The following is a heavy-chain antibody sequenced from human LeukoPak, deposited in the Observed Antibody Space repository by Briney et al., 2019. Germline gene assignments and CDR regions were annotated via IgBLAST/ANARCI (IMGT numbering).Heavy chain of an antibody. Sequence: SETLSLTCTVSGGSINSSSYYWGWIRQPPGKGLEWIVTIYYSGSTYYNPSLKSRVTISVDTSKNQFSLKLRSVTAADTAVYYCATGYTSNCPYNWGQGTLVTVSS. V-gene: IGHV4-39*01. CDR2: IYYSGST. J-gene: IGHJ4*02. CDR3: ATGYTSNCPYN. D-gene: IGHD6-13*01. CDR1: GGSINSSSYY.